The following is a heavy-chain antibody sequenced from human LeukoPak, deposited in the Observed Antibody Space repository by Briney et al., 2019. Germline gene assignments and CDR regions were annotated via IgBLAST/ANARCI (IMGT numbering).Heavy chain of an antibody. Sequence: ASVKVSCKASGYTFTGYYMHWVRQAPGQGLEWMGWINPNSGGTNYAQKFQGRVTMTRDTSISTAYMELNSLRSEDTAVYYCAAQAVAGIFDYWGQGTLVTVSS. CDR1: GYTFTGYY. V-gene: IGHV1-2*02. J-gene: IGHJ4*02. CDR3: AAQAVAGIFDY. CDR2: INPNSGGT. D-gene: IGHD6-19*01.